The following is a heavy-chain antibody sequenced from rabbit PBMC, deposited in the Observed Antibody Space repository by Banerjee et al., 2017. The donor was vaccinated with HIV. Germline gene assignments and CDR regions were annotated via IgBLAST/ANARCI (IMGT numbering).Heavy chain of an antibody. J-gene: IGHJ4*01. Sequence: QEQLEESGGDLVKPEGSLTLTCKVSGFSLSSNDMSWVRQAPGKGLEWIACINTSSGNTVYASWAKGRFTISKTSSTTVTLQMTSLTAADTATYFCARDLAGVIGWNFNLWGPGTLVTVS. D-gene: IGHD4-1*01. CDR2: INTSSGNT. CDR3: ARDLAGVIGWNFNL. V-gene: IGHV1S45*01. CDR1: GFSLSSNDM.